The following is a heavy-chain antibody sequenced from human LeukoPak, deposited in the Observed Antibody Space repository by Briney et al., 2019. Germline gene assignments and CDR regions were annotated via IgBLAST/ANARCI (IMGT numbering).Heavy chain of an antibody. CDR1: GYTFINYG. D-gene: IGHD3-10*01. J-gene: IGHJ4*02. CDR2: ISAYNGHT. Sequence: ASVKVSCKASGYTFINYGITWVRQAPGQGLEWMGWISAYNGHTNYAQKLQGRVTMTTDTSTSTAYMELRSLRSDDTAVYYCARDPSMVRGENTPYFDYWGQGTLVTVSS. V-gene: IGHV1-18*01. CDR3: ARDPSMVRGENTPYFDY.